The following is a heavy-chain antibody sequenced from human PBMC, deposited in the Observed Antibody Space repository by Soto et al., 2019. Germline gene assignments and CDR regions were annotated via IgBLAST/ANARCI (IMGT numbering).Heavy chain of an antibody. CDR2: IYYTGST. Sequence: SETLSLTCTVSGGSINSFYWSWIRQSPGKGLEWIGYIYYTGSTVYNPSLKRRTTISLDTSKNQFSLNLTSVTAADTAVYYCARVRYGSGSYLHAFDYWGQGTLVTVSS. CDR3: ARVRYGSGSYLHAFDY. D-gene: IGHD3-10*01. J-gene: IGHJ4*02. CDR1: GGSINSFY. V-gene: IGHV4-59*01.